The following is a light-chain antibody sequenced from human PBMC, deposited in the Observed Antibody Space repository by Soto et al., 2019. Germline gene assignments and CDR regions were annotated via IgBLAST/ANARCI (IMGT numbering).Light chain of an antibody. J-gene: IGKJ4*01. V-gene: IGKV3-11*01. CDR3: PQLNSYPLT. CDR2: DAS. CDR1: QSVSSY. Sequence: ESGLTQYTATLSLSLGERATLSCRASQSVSSYLAWYQQKPGQAPRLLIYDASNRATGIPARFSGSGSGTDFTLTISSLEPEDFAIYYCPQLNSYPLTSGGGTKLDIK.